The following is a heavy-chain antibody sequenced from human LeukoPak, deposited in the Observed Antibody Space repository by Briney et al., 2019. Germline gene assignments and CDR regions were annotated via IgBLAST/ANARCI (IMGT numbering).Heavy chain of an antibody. CDR3: AKVTETLRYFDWPRYYYMDV. CDR1: GFTFSSYA. V-gene: IGHV3-23*01. D-gene: IGHD3-9*01. Sequence: GGSLRLSCAASGFTFSSYAMSWVRQAPGKGLEWVSAISGSGGSTYYADSVKGRFTISRDNSKNTLYLQMNSLRAEDTAVYYCAKVTETLRYFDWPRYYYMDVWGKGTTVTVSS. CDR2: ISGSGGST. J-gene: IGHJ6*03.